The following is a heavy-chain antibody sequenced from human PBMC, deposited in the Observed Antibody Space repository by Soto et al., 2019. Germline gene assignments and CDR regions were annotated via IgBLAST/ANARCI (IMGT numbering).Heavy chain of an antibody. Sequence: GGSLRLSCAASGFTFSSYAMSWVRQAPGKGLEWVSAISGSGGSTSYADSVKGRFTYSRDNSKNTLYLQMNSLRAEDTAVYYCAKGSSSWYRNNWFDPWGQGTLVTVSS. V-gene: IGHV3-23*01. D-gene: IGHD6-13*01. CDR1: GFTFSSYA. J-gene: IGHJ5*02. CDR3: AKGSSSWYRNNWFDP. CDR2: ISGSGGST.